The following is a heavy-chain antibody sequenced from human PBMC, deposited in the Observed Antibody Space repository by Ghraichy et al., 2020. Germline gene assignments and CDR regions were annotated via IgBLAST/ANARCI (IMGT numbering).Heavy chain of an antibody. D-gene: IGHD3-22*01. CDR1: GGSASSGSYY. CDR2: IYYSGNT. CDR3: ARYYDSSGYYPGAFDI. V-gene: IGHV4-61*01. Sequence: SETLSLTCTVSGGSASSGSYYWSWIRQPPWKGLEWIGYIYYSGNTNYNPSLKSRVTISVDTSKNQFSLKLSSVTAADTAVYYCARYYDSSGYYPGAFDIWGQGTMVTVSS. J-gene: IGHJ3*02.